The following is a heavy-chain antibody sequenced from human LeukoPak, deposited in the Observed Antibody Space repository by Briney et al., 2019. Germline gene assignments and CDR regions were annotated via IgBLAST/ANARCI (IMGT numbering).Heavy chain of an antibody. V-gene: IGHV3-30*18. J-gene: IGHJ6*02. CDR2: ISYDGSNK. CDR3: AKGAGYCSSTSCYWYYYYGMDV. Sequence: GRSLRLSCAASGFTFSSYGMHWLRQAPGKGLEWVAVISYDGSNKYYADSVKGRFTISRDNSKNTLYLQMNSLRAEDTAVYYCAKGAGYCSSTSCYWYYYYGMDVWGQGTTVTVSS. D-gene: IGHD2-2*01. CDR1: GFTFSSYG.